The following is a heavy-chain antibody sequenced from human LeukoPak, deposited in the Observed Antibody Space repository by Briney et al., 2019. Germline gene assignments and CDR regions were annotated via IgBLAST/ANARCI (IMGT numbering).Heavy chain of an antibody. Sequence: PGGSLRLSCAGSGFIFRDYWLTWVRQAPGKGLEWVANINPDGSDKNYVDSLKGRFTISRDNSRNTLYLQMNSLRAEDTAVYYCAKDRPNYYGSNGHYYRRDGDYWGQGTLVTVSS. CDR3: AKDRPNYYGSNGHYYRRDGDY. J-gene: IGHJ4*02. D-gene: IGHD3-22*01. V-gene: IGHV3-7*03. CDR1: GFIFRDYW. CDR2: INPDGSDK.